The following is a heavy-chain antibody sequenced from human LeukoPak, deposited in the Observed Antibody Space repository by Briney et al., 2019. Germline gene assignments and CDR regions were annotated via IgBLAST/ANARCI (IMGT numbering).Heavy chain of an antibody. CDR3: ARGLDGYKVDY. Sequence: PGGSLRLSCAASGFTFSSYSMNWVRQAPGQGLEWVSSISSSGSFTSYADSVKGRFTISRDNAKNSLYLQMNSLRAEDTAVYYCARGLDGYKVDYWGQGTLVTDSS. D-gene: IGHD5-24*01. J-gene: IGHJ4*02. CDR1: GFTFSSYS. CDR2: ISSSGSFT. V-gene: IGHV3-21*01.